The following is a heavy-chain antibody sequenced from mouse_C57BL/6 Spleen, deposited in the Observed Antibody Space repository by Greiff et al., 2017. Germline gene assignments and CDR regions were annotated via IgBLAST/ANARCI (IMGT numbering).Heavy chain of an antibody. CDR2: IDPSDSYT. V-gene: IGHV1-59*01. Sequence: VQLQQPGAELVRPGTSVKLSCKASGYTFTSYWMHWVKQRPGQGLEWIGVIDPSDSYTNYNQKFKGKATLTVDTSSSTAYMQLSSLTSEDSAVYCCARQLRLGYFDYWGQGTTLTVSS. J-gene: IGHJ2*01. CDR1: GYTFTSYW. CDR3: ARQLRLGYFDY. D-gene: IGHD3-2*02.